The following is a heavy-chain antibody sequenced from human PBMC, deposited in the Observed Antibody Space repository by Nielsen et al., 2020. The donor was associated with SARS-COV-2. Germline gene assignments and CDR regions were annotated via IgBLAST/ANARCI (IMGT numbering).Heavy chain of an antibody. Sequence: GESLKISCAASGFTFSDYWMHWVRQGPGKGLVWVSRINSDGSSTSYADSVKGRFTISRDNAKNTLYLQMNSLRAEDTAVYYCASGDLDLWFGELRGTFAFDNWGQGTLVTVSS. J-gene: IGHJ4*02. CDR3: ASGDLDLWFGELRGTFAFDN. CDR1: GFTFSDYW. D-gene: IGHD3-10*01. V-gene: IGHV3-74*01. CDR2: INSDGSST.